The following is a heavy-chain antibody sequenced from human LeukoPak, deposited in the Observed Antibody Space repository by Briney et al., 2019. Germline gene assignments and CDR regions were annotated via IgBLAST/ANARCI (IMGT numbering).Heavy chain of an antibody. V-gene: IGHV3-30*02. CDR3: AKDYGSGSHWYFDL. D-gene: IGHD3-10*01. CDR1: GFTFSSYG. CDR2: IRYDGSNK. J-gene: IGHJ2*01. Sequence: GGSLKLSCAASGFTFSSYGMHWVRQAPGKGLEGVTFIRYDGSNKYYADSVKGRFTISRDNSKNTLYLQMNSLRAEDTAVYYCAKDYGSGSHWYFDLWGRGTLVTVSS.